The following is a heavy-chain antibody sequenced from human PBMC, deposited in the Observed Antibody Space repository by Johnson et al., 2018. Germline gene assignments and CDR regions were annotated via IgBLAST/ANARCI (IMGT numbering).Heavy chain of an antibody. CDR1: GYTFTSYD. Sequence: QVQLQESGAEVKKPGASVKVSCKASGYTFTSYDINWVRQATGQGLEWMGWMNPNSGNTGYAQKFQGRVTMTRNTSISTAYMELSSVRSEDTAVYYCARAEYWVLEWLSYMDVWGKGTTVTVSS. CDR2: MNPNSGNT. J-gene: IGHJ6*03. V-gene: IGHV1-8*01. D-gene: IGHD3-3*01. CDR3: ARAEYWVLEWLSYMDV.